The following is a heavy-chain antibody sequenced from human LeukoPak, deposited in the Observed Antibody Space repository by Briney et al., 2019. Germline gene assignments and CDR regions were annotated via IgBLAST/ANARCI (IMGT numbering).Heavy chain of an antibody. CDR2: ISAYNGNT. Sequence: ASVKVSCKTSGYTFTNYGISWVRQAPGLGLEWMGWISAYNGNTNYAQKIQGRVTMTTDTSTSTAYMELRSLRFDDTAVYYCARDQSVRLLQTSSTYFKHVFAIWGQGSMVTVSS. CDR1: GYTFTNYG. CDR3: ARDQSVRLLQTSSTYFKHVFAI. D-gene: IGHD6-13*01. V-gene: IGHV1-18*01. J-gene: IGHJ3*02.